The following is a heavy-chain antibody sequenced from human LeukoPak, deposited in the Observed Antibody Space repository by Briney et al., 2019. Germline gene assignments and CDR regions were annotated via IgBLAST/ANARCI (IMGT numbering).Heavy chain of an antibody. CDR2: IYYSGST. CDR1: GGSISSYY. Sequence: PSETLSLTCTVSGGSISSYYWSWIRQPPGKGLEWIGYIYYSGSTNYNPSLKSRVTISVDTSKNQFSLKLSSVTAADTAVYYCARQGAAAGLGRYYYGMDVWGQGTTVTVSS. CDR3: ARQGAAAGLGRYYYGMDV. J-gene: IGHJ6*02. V-gene: IGHV4-59*08. D-gene: IGHD6-13*01.